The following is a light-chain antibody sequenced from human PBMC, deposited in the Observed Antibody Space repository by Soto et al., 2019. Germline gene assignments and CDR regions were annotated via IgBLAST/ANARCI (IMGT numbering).Light chain of an antibody. Sequence: DIVLTQSPGTLSFSPGERATLSCRASQSVSSKYLAWYQQKPGQDPRVLIYGASIRSTGIPERFSGGESGTDFTPTITRLEPEDFAVYYCQQYGSSLFTFGPGTKVDIK. CDR1: QSVSSKY. CDR2: GAS. J-gene: IGKJ3*01. V-gene: IGKV3-20*01. CDR3: QQYGSSLFT.